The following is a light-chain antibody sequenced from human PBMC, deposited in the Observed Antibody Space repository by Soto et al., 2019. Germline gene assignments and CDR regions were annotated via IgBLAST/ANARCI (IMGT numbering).Light chain of an antibody. CDR3: MQALQSPT. V-gene: IGKV2-28*01. CDR2: LGS. J-gene: IGKJ4*01. CDR1: QSLLHITDGHNY. Sequence: DVVMTQTPLSLSVAPGQPASISCKSSQSLLHITDGHNYLDWYLQKPGQSPHLLIYLGSKRASGVPDRFSGSGSGTDFTLKISRVEAEDVGVYYCMQALQSPTFGGGTKVDIK.